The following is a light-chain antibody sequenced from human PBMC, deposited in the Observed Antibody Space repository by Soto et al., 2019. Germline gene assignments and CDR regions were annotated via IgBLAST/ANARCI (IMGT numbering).Light chain of an antibody. CDR2: GAG. V-gene: IGKV3-20*01. J-gene: IGKJ4*01. CDR3: HQYGESPPT. CDR1: QNVRKY. Sequence: EVVLTQSPGTLSLSPGERVTVSCRASQNVRKYLAWYQQKPGQAPRLVIYGAGTRGTGVPDRFSGSGSGTDVTLTIASRESDDSAVYYCHQYGESPPTFGGGTKVEI.